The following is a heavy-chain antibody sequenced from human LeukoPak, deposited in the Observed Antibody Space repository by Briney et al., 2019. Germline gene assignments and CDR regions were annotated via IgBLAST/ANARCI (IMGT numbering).Heavy chain of an antibody. CDR2: ISYIGST. Sequence: SETLSLTCAVSTDSFSSHNWTWIRQPPGKGLEWIGYISYIGSTNYNPSLKSRVTISIDTSKNQFSLKLSSVTAADTAVYYCARDVATVTKGFDIWGQGTMVSVSS. J-gene: IGHJ3*02. D-gene: IGHD4-17*01. V-gene: IGHV4-59*11. CDR3: ARDVATVTKGFDI. CDR1: TDSFSSHN.